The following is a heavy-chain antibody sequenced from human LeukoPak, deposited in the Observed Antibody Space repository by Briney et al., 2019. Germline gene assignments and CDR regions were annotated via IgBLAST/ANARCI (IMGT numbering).Heavy chain of an antibody. J-gene: IGHJ4*02. D-gene: IGHD3-22*01. CDR1: GFTFSSYG. CDR2: ILSDGSKE. CDR3: AKGEDYYYDSSGYSHY. Sequence: SGGSLRLSCAASGFTFSSYGMHWVRQAPGKGLEWVAVILSDGSKEFYTDSVKGRFTISRDNSKNTLYLQMNSLRAEDTAVYYCAKGEDYYYDSSGYSHYWGQGTLVTVSS. V-gene: IGHV3-33*06.